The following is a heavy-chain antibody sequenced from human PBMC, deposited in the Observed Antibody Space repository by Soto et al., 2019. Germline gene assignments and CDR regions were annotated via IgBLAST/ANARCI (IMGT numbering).Heavy chain of an antibody. CDR1: GFTFSSYA. D-gene: IGHD6-25*01. Sequence: GGSLRLSCAASGFTFSSYAMSWVRQAPGKGLEWVSAISGSGGSTYYADSVKGRFTISGDNSKNTLYLQMNSLRAEDTAVYYCAKDISRSGGYNINFDYWGQGTLVTVSS. CDR3: AKDISRSGGYNINFDY. CDR2: ISGSGGST. V-gene: IGHV3-23*01. J-gene: IGHJ4*02.